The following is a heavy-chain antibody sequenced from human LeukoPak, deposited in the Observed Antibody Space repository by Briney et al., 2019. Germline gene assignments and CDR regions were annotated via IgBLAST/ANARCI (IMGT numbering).Heavy chain of an antibody. CDR1: GFTVSSNY. CDR3: AREGHLYYFDY. D-gene: IGHD3-3*02. CDR2: ICSGGST. V-gene: IGHV3-66*01. J-gene: IGHJ4*02. Sequence: GGSLRLSCAASGFTVSSNYMSWVRQAPGKGLEWVSVICSGGSTYYADSVKGRFTISRDNSKNTLYLQMNSLRAEDTAVYYCAREGHLYYFDYWGQGTLVTVSS.